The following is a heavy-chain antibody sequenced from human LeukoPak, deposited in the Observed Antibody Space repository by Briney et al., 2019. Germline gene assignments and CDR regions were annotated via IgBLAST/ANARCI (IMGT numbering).Heavy chain of an antibody. CDR3: AREAASYVHFDS. Sequence: PSETLSLTCTVSGGSISSYYWSWIRQPAGKGLEWIGRIYTSGSTNYNPSLKSRVTISVDTSKNQFSLKLNSMTAADTAVYYCAREAASYVHFDSWGQGTLVTVSS. D-gene: IGHD1-26*01. CDR2: IYTSGST. CDR1: GGSISSYY. J-gene: IGHJ4*02. V-gene: IGHV4-4*07.